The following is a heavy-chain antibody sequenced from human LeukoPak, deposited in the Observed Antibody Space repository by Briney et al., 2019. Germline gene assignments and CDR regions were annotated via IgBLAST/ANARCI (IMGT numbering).Heavy chain of an antibody. CDR1: GYTFTSYY. Sequence: ASVKVSCKASGYTFTSYYMHWVRQAPGQGLEWMGIINPSGGSTSYAQKFQGRVTMTRDTSTSTVYMELSSLRSEDTAVYYCAGGLDTAMVTREGDFDYWGQGTLVTVSS. V-gene: IGHV1-46*01. J-gene: IGHJ4*02. CDR2: INPSGGST. D-gene: IGHD5-18*01. CDR3: AGGLDTAMVTREGDFDY.